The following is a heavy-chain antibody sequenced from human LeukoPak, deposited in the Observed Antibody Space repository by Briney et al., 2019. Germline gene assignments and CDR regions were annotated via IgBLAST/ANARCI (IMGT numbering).Heavy chain of an antibody. CDR3: AGVGPPPLEYHYGMDV. J-gene: IGHJ6*02. V-gene: IGHV3-53*01. CDR1: GFTVSSNY. CDR2: IYSGGST. Sequence: GGSLRLSCAASGFTVSSNYMSWVRQAPGKGLEWVSVIYSGGSTYYADSVKGRFTISRDNSKNTLYLQMNSLRAEDTAVYYCAGVGPPPLEYHYGMDVWGQGTTVTVSS.